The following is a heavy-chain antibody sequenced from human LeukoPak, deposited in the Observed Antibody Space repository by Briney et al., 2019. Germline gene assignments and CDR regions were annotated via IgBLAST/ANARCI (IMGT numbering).Heavy chain of an antibody. CDR2: INHSGST. D-gene: IGHD4-17*01. J-gene: IGHJ4*02. CDR3: VGGGYDGDYDYQDY. CDR1: GGSFSGYY. V-gene: IGHV4-34*01. Sequence: PSETLSLTCAVYGGSFSGYYWSWIRQPPGKGLEWIGEINHSGSTNYNPSLKSRVTISVDTSKNQFSLKLSSVTAADTAVYYCVGGGYDGDYDYQDYWGQGTLVTVSS.